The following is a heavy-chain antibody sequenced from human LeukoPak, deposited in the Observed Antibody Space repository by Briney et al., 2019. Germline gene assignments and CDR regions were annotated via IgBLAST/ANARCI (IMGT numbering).Heavy chain of an antibody. CDR1: GGSISTDSYY. J-gene: IGHJ4*02. V-gene: IGHV4-61*01. CDR3: ARCFADTALDY. CDR2: IYNSGST. D-gene: IGHD5-18*01. Sequence: PSETLSLTCTVSGGSISTDSYYWSWIRQSPGKGLEWIGYIYNSGSTNYNPSLKSRVTISVDTSKNQFSLKLSSVTAADTAVYYCARCFADTALDYWGQGTPVTVSS.